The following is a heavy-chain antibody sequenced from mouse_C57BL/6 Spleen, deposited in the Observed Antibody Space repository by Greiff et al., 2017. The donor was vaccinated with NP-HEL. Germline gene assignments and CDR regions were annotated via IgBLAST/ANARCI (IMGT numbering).Heavy chain of an antibody. CDR1: GFNIKDDY. Sequence: EVQLQQSGAELVRPGASVKLSCTASGFNIKDDYMHWVKQRPEQGLEWIGWIDPENGDTEYASKFQGKATITADTSSNTAYLPLSSLTSEDTAVYYGTIGVVADFDYWGQGTTLTVSS. D-gene: IGHD1-1*01. CDR3: TIGVVADFDY. J-gene: IGHJ2*01. V-gene: IGHV14-4*01. CDR2: IDPENGDT.